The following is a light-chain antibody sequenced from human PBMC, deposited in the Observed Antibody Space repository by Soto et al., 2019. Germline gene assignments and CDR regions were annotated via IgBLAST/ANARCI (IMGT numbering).Light chain of an antibody. J-gene: IGKJ5*01. Sequence: EIGMTQSPATLSVSPGERATLSCRASQSVSSNLAWYQQKPGQAPRLLIYGASTRATGIPARFSGSGSGTEFTLTITSLQSEDFAVYYCQQYSNWPITFGQGTRLEIK. CDR1: QSVSSN. CDR3: QQYSNWPIT. V-gene: IGKV3-15*01. CDR2: GAS.